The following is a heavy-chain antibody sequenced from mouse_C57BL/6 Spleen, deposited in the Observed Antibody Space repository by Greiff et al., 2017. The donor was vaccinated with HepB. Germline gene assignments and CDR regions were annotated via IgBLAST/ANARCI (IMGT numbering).Heavy chain of an antibody. CDR2: IHPSDSDT. CDR1: GYTFTSYW. V-gene: IGHV1-74*01. J-gene: IGHJ1*03. Sequence: QVQLKQPGAELVKPGASVKVSCKASGYTFTSYWMHWVKQRPGQGLEWIGRIHPSDSDTNYNQKFKGKATLTVDKSSSTAYMQLSSLTSEDSAVYYCAIRGLPYWYFDVWGTGTTVTVSS. CDR3: AIRGLPYWYFDV.